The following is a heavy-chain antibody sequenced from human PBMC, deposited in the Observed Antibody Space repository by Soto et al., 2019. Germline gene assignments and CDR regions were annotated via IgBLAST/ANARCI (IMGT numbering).Heavy chain of an antibody. J-gene: IGHJ6*03. CDR1: GFTFSNYE. D-gene: IGHD6-13*01. V-gene: IGHV3-64*01. CDR3: ARRGYGSRWPNVYMDV. Sequence: EAQRVESGGGLVQPGGSLRLSCAASGFTFSNYERHWVRQAPGKGLEYVSGISNNGAHTDYAKSVKGRFTISRDNSENTLYLQMGSLRAEDMALYYCARRGYGSRWPNVYMDVWGKRTTVTVSS. CDR2: ISNNGAHT.